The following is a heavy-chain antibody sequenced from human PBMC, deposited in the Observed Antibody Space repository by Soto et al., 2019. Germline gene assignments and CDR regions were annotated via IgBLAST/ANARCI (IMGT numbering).Heavy chain of an antibody. J-gene: IGHJ4*02. CDR2: ISAYNGNT. CDR1: GYTFTSYG. Sequence: QVQLVQSGAEVKKPGASVKVSCKASGYTFTSYGISWVRQAPGQVLEWMGWISAYNGNTNYAQKLQGRVTMTTDTSTSTAYMELRSLRSDDTAVYYCARGGYNWNYGPTNPNYFDYWGQGTLVTVSS. V-gene: IGHV1-18*01. CDR3: ARGGYNWNYGPTNPNYFDY. D-gene: IGHD1-7*01.